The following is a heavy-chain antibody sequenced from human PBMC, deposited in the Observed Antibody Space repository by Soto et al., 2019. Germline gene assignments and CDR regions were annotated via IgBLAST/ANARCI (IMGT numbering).Heavy chain of an antibody. D-gene: IGHD1-26*01. V-gene: IGHV3-48*02. CDR2: ISSRSRTI. J-gene: IGHJ4*02. CDR1: GFTFSSYT. Sequence: EVQLVDSGGGLVQPGGSLRLSCAASGFTFSSYTMNWVRQAPGTGLEWISYISSRSRTIYYADSVKGRFTISRDNAQNSLYLQMTSLRDEDTAVYYCATDPTRAPDYWGQGTLATVSS. CDR3: ATDPTRAPDY.